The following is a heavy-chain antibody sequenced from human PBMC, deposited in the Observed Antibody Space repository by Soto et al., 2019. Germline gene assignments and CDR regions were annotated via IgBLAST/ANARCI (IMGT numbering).Heavy chain of an antibody. CDR3: ARGCTNGVCREGYFDY. D-gene: IGHD2-8*01. J-gene: IGHJ4*02. V-gene: IGHV1-69*13. Sequence: QVQLVQSGAEVKKPGASVKVSCEASGYTFSSYAISWVRQAPGQGLEWMGGIIPIFGTANYAQKFQGRVTITADESTSTAYMELSSLRSEDTAVYYCARGCTNGVCREGYFDYWGQGTLVTVSS. CDR1: GYTFSSYA. CDR2: IIPIFGTA.